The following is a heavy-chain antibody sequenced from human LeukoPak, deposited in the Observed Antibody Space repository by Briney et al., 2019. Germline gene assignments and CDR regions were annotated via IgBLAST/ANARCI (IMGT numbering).Heavy chain of an antibody. J-gene: IGHJ6*02. Sequence: GASVKVSCKASGYTFTSYGISWVRQAPGQGLEWMGWISAYNGNTNYAQKLQGRVTMTTDTFTSTAYMELRSLRSDDTAVYYCARDKGYCSSTSCYGDYYYYGMDVWGQGTTVTVPS. CDR1: GYTFTSYG. V-gene: IGHV1-18*01. CDR2: ISAYNGNT. D-gene: IGHD2-2*01. CDR3: ARDKGYCSSTSCYGDYYYYGMDV.